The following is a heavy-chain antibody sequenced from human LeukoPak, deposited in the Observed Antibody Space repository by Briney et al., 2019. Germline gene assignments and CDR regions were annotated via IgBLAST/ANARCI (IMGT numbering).Heavy chain of an antibody. Sequence: ASVKVSCKASGYTFTSYGISWVRQAPGRGLEWMGWISAYNGNTNYAQKLQGRVTMTTDTSTSTAYMELRSLRSDDTAVYYCARRAKKVPAAYGMDVWGQGTTVTVSS. CDR3: ARRAKKVPAAYGMDV. V-gene: IGHV1-18*01. D-gene: IGHD2-2*01. J-gene: IGHJ6*02. CDR1: GYTFTSYG. CDR2: ISAYNGNT.